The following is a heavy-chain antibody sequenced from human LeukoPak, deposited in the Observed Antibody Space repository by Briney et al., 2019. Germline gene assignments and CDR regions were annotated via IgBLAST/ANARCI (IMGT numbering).Heavy chain of an antibody. CDR3: AKSGGVTTTLGY. J-gene: IGHJ4*02. D-gene: IGHD4-17*01. V-gene: IGHV3-43*01. CDR1: GFTFDDYT. CDR2: ITWDGGST. Sequence: GGSLRLSCAASGFTFDDYTMHWVRQAPGKGLEWVSLITWDGGSTYYADSVKGRFTISRDNSKNSLYLQMNSLRTEDTALYYCAKSGGVTTTLGYWGQGTLVTVSS.